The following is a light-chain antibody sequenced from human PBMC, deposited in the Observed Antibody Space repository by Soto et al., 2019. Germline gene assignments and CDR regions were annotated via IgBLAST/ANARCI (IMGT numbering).Light chain of an antibody. J-gene: IGKJ1*01. CDR2: DAS. CDR1: QSISSW. V-gene: IGKV1-5*01. CDR3: QQYNSYSGT. Sequence: DIHMTQSPSTLSASVGDRVTITCRASQSISSWLAWYQQKPGKAPKLLIYDASSLESGVPSRFSGSGSGTEFTLTISSLQPDDFATHYCQQYNSYSGTFGQGTKVDIK.